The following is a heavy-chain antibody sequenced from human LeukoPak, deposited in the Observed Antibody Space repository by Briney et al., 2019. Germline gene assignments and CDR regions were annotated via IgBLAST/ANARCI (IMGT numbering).Heavy chain of an antibody. CDR2: ISHDGSTK. J-gene: IGHJ4*02. V-gene: IGHV3-30*10. D-gene: IGHD5-18*01. CDR1: GFSFSTYA. Sequence: GGSLRLSCAASGFSFSTYAMHWVRQAPGMGPEWVAVISHDGSTKYYTDSVRGRFTITRDNSNNPFFLQLNGLITGDTAVYYCARAIMGTENLDYWGQGTLVTVSS. CDR3: ARAIMGTENLDY.